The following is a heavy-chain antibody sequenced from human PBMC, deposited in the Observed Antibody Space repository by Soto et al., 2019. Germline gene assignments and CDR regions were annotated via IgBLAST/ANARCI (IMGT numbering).Heavy chain of an antibody. V-gene: IGHV1-18*01. CDR2: ISTYDGNT. J-gene: IGHJ4*02. Sequence: QVQLVQSGAEVKNPGASVRVSCKASGYSFTIYGITWVRQAPGQGPEWMGWISTYDGNTNYAQNFQGRVSMARDTSTNTAYMELRSLRSDDTAVYYCARDRGRSCIGGTCPFDYWGQGTLVTVSS. CDR1: GYSFTIYG. CDR3: ARDRGRSCIGGTCPFDY. D-gene: IGHD2-15*01.